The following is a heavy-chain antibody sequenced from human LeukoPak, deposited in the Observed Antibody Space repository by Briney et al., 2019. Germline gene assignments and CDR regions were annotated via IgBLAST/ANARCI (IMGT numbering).Heavy chain of an antibody. Sequence: PSETLSLTCTVSGGSITSYHWSWIRQPPGKGLEWIGYISYSGSTYYNPSLKSRVTISVDTSKNQFSLKLSSVTAADTAVYYCARTTLWADDYWGQGTLVTVSS. CDR1: GGSITSYH. D-gene: IGHD3-10*01. J-gene: IGHJ4*02. V-gene: IGHV4-59*12. CDR3: ARTTLWADDY. CDR2: ISYSGST.